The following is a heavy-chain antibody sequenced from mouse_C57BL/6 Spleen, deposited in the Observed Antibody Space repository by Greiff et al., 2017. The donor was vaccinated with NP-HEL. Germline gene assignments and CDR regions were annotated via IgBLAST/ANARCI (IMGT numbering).Heavy chain of an antibody. CDR1: GFSFNTYA. J-gene: IGHJ4*01. D-gene: IGHD1-1*01. CDR3: VRQPIATGAMDY. Sequence: EVQLVESGGGLVQPKGSLKLSCAASGFSFNTYAMNWVRQAPGKGLEWVARIRSKSNNYATYYADSVKDRFTISRDDSESMLYLQMNNLKTEDTAMYYCVRQPIATGAMDYWGQGTSVTVSS. V-gene: IGHV10-1*01. CDR2: IRSKSNNYAT.